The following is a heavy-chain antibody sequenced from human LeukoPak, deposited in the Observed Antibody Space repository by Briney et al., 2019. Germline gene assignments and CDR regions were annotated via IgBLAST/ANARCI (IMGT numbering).Heavy chain of an antibody. CDR2: ISGSGGST. CDR3: ATLRLGYCTNGVCYGRWFDP. Sequence: GASLRLSCAASGFTFSSYAMSWVRQAPGKGLEWVSAISGSGGSTYYADSVKGRFTISRDNSKNTLYLQMNSLRAEDTAVYYCATLRLGYCTNGVCYGRWFDPWGQGTLVTVSS. V-gene: IGHV3-23*01. CDR1: GFTFSSYA. D-gene: IGHD2-8*01. J-gene: IGHJ5*02.